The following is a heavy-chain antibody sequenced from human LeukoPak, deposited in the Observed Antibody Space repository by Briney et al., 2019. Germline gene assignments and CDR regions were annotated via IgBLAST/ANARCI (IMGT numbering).Heavy chain of an antibody. V-gene: IGHV5-10-1*01. CDR2: IDPSDSYT. D-gene: IGHD2-2*01. CDR1: GYSFTSYW. Sequence: GESLRISCKGFGYSFTSYWLSWVRQMPGKGLEWMGRIDPSDSYTNYSPSFQGHVTISADKSISTAYLQWSSLKASDTAMYYCARLDKRYCSSTSCGPWDYWGHGTLVTVSS. CDR3: ARLDKRYCSSTSCGPWDY. J-gene: IGHJ4*01.